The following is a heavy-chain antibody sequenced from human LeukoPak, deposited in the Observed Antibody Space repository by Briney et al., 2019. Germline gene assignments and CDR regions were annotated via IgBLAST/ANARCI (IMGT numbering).Heavy chain of an antibody. CDR2: INPNSGGT. CDR3: ARVFTGFLRNYYFDY. J-gene: IGHJ4*02. V-gene: IGHV1-2*02. D-gene: IGHD3-3*01. CDR1: GYTFTGYY. Sequence: GASVKVSCKASGYTFTGYYMHWVRQAPGQGLEWMGWINPNSGGTNYAQKFQGRVTMTRDTSISTAYMELSRLRSDDTAVYYCARVFTGFLRNYYFDYWGQGTLVTVSP.